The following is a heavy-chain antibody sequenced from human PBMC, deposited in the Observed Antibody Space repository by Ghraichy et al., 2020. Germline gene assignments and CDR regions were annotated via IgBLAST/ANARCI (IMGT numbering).Heavy chain of an antibody. CDR1: GGSISSYY. CDR2: IYYSGST. CDR3: ARARYIVGATDEKAFDAFDI. V-gene: IGHV4-59*01. D-gene: IGHD1-26*01. J-gene: IGHJ3*02. Sequence: SETLSLTCTVSGGSISSYYWSWIRQPPGKGLEWIGYIYYSGSTNYNPSLKSRVTISVDTSKNQFSLKLSSVTAADTAVYYCARARYIVGATDEKAFDAFDIWGQGTMVTVSS.